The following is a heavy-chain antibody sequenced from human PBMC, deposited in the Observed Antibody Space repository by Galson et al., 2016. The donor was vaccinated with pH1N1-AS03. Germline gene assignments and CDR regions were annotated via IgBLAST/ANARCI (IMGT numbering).Heavy chain of an antibody. J-gene: IGHJ3*02. CDR2: IYYSGSI. V-gene: IGHV4-59*08. Sequence: LSLTCTVSGGSISGYTWSWIRQPPGKGLEWIGYIYYSGSINYNPSLRGRVTISVDTSKNQFSLKVTSVTAADTALYYCARHPEDGSTWYMSRTAFEIWGQGTMVTVSS. CDR1: GGSISGYT. CDR3: ARHPEDGSTWYMSRTAFEI. D-gene: IGHD6-13*01.